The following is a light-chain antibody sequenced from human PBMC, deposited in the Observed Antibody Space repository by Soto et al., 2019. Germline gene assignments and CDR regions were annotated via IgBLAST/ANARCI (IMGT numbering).Light chain of an antibody. CDR3: QQTYNLPPT. CDR1: QTISNY. Sequence: DIQMTQSPSTLSGSVGDRVTITCRASQTISNYLNWYHHRPGQAPKLLIYSTSNLQGGVPSRFSGGGAGTEFTLTISSLQPEDFGSYSCQQTYNLPPTFGGGTRVQIK. J-gene: IGKJ4*01. CDR2: STS. V-gene: IGKV1-39*01.